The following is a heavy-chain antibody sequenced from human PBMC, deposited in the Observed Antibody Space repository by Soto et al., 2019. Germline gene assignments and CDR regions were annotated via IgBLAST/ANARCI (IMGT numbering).Heavy chain of an antibody. CDR1: GGSISSGGYS. CDR3: AAGGGLPRYY. J-gene: IGHJ4*02. D-gene: IGHD5-12*01. Sequence: LQLQESGSGLVKPSQTLSLTCAVSGGSISSGGYSWSWIRQPPGKGLEWIGYIYRSGSTYYNPSLKSRVTISVDRSKNQFSLKLSSVTAADTAVYYCAAGGGLPRYYWGQGTLVTVSS. V-gene: IGHV4-30-2*01. CDR2: IYRSGST.